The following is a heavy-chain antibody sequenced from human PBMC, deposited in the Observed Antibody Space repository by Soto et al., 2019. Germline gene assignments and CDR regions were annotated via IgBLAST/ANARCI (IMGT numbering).Heavy chain of an antibody. V-gene: IGHV3-23*01. Sequence: GGSLRLSCTASGFTFSSFGMTWVRQAPGKGLEWVCTVNGGGDSTHYADSVQGRFSIFRDNSKNTVYLQMNSLRAEDSAIYYCVKDVGYGFILYDFWGQGTLVTVSS. D-gene: IGHD3-16*01. CDR1: GFTFSSFG. J-gene: IGHJ4*02. CDR3: VKDVGYGFILYDF. CDR2: VNGGGDST.